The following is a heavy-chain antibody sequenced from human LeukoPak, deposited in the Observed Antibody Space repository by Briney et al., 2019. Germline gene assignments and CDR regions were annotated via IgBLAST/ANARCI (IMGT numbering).Heavy chain of an antibody. D-gene: IGHD3-3*01. CDR1: GGSITSDTYY. V-gene: IGHV4-30-2*01. J-gene: IGHJ4*02. CDR2: ILHSGST. CDR3: ARTRDFWSGFFDY. Sequence: SETLSLTCDVSGGSITSDTYYWSWIRQPPGKGLKWIGYILHSGSTYNNPSLKSRVTISVDTSKSQFSLKLSSVTAADAAVYYCARTRDFWSGFFDYWGQGTLVTVSS.